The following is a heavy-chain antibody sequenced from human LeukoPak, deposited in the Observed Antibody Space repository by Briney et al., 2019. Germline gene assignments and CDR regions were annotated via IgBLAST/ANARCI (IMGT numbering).Heavy chain of an antibody. CDR2: ISAYNGNT. CDR3: ARVGASNYDILTGYYPNYYYGMDV. CDR1: GYTFTSHG. V-gene: IGHV1-18*01. Sequence: ASVKVSCKASGYTFTSHGISWVRQAPGQGLEWMGWISAYNGNTNYAQKLQGRVTMTTDTSTSTAYMELRSLRSDDTAVYYCARVGASNYDILTGYYPNYYYGMDVWGQGTTVTVSS. J-gene: IGHJ6*02. D-gene: IGHD3-9*01.